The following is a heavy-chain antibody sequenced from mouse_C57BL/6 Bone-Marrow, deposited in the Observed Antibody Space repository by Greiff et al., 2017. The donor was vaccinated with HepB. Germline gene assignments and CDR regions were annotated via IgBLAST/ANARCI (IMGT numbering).Heavy chain of an antibody. Sequence: QVQLQQPGAELVRPGTSVKLSCKASGYTFTSYWMHWVKQRPGQGLEWIGVIDPSDSYTNYNQKFKGKATLTVDTSSSTAYMQLCSLTSEDSAVYYCARLTGYAMNYWGQGTSVTVSS. D-gene: IGHD4-1*01. CDR2: IDPSDSYT. CDR1: GYTFTSYW. V-gene: IGHV1-59*01. CDR3: ARLTGYAMNY. J-gene: IGHJ4*01.